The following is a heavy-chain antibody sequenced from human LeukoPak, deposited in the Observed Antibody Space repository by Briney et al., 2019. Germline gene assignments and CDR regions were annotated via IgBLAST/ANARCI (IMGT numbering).Heavy chain of an antibody. CDR2: INQDGSEK. Sequence: GGCLRLSCVTSVFTFISYWMTWVRQAPGRGLEWVANINQDGSEKYHVDSVKGGFTISRDNATNSLYLQMNSLRAEDTAVYYCARDYRYFDWSKGDLDYWGQGTLVTVSS. D-gene: IGHD3-9*01. CDR3: ARDYRYFDWSKGDLDY. V-gene: IGHV3-7*03. J-gene: IGHJ4*02. CDR1: VFTFISYW.